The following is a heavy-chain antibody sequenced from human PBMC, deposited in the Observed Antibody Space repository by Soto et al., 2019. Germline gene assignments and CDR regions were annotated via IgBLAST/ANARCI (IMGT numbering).Heavy chain of an antibody. V-gene: IGHV3-23*01. J-gene: IGHJ5*02. CDR2: ISGSGGST. Sequence: GGSLRLSCAASGFTFSSYAMSWVRQAPGKGLEWVSAISGSGGSTYYADSVKGRFTISRDNSKNTLYLQMNSLRAEDTAVYYCAKDLWYYGSGKAPESWLDPWGQGTLVTVSS. CDR1: GFTFSSYA. CDR3: AKDLWYYGSGKAPESWLDP. D-gene: IGHD3-10*01.